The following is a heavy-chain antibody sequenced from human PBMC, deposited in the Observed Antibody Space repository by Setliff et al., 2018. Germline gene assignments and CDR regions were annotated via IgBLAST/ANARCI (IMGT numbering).Heavy chain of an antibody. V-gene: IGHV4-34*01. CDR2: INHSGST. J-gene: IGHJ6*03. Sequence: PSETLSLTCAVYGGSFSGYYWSWIRQPPGKGLEWIGEINHSGSTNYNPSLKSRVTISVDTSKNQFSLKLSSVTAADTAVYYCARGFYYYYYYYMDVWGKGTTVTSP. CDR3: ARGFYYYYYYYMDV. CDR1: GGSFSGYY.